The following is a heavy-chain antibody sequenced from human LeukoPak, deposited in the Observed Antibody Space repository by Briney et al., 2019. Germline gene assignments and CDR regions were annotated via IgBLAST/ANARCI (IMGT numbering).Heavy chain of an antibody. CDR1: GFTFSSYA. CDR2: ISGSDGSA. CDR3: AREELLRYFDWQRYHYYYGMDV. V-gene: IGHV3-23*01. J-gene: IGHJ6*02. Sequence: TGGSLRLSCAASGFTFSSYAMSWVRQAPGKGLEWVSAISGSDGSAYYVNSVKGRFTISRDNSKNTLNLLMNSLRADDTAVYYCAREELLRYFDWQRYHYYYGMDVWGQGTTVTVSS. D-gene: IGHD3-9*01.